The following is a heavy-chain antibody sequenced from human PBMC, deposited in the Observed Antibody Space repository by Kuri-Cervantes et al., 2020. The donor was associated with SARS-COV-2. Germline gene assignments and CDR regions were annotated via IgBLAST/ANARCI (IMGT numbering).Heavy chain of an antibody. J-gene: IGHJ4*02. CDR1: GGSISSSVYY. CDR3: ARPIVAAGFDY. Sequence: GSLRLSCTVSGGSISSSVYYRGWIRQPPGKGREWIGSIYYSGTTYYNPSLKSRVTISVDTSKNQFSLNLSSVTAADTAVYYCARPIVAAGFDYWGQGTLVTVSS. D-gene: IGHD6-13*01. V-gene: IGHV4-39*01. CDR2: IYYSGTT.